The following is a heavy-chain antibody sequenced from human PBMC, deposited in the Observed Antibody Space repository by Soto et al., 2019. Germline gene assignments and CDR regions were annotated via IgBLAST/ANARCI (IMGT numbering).Heavy chain of an antibody. V-gene: IGHV1-3*04. CDR2: INTGTDNT. Sequence: ASVKVSCKASGYTFTDHAIHWVRQAPGQRLEWLGWINTGTDNTKYSQKFQGRVTITRDTPARTVYMELSNLRSEDTAVYYCARDVSQVLYSWGQGTLVTVSS. J-gene: IGHJ4*02. D-gene: IGHD2-8*01. CDR3: ARDVSQVLYS. CDR1: GYTFTDHA.